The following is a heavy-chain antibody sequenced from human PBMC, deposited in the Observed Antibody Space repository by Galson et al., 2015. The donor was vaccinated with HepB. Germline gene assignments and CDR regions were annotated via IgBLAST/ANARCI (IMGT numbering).Heavy chain of an antibody. CDR1: GFTFNSYG. CDR2: TSYDETTK. Sequence: SLRLSCAASGFTFNSYGMHWVRQAPGKGLEWVTGTSYDETTKYYIDSVKGRFTISRDNSKNTLYLQLNSLRAEDTAVYYCAKVSRYYYDSSGHDAFDVWGQDSMVTDSS. J-gene: IGHJ3*01. V-gene: IGHV3-30*18. D-gene: IGHD3-22*01. CDR3: AKVSRYYYDSSGHDAFDV.